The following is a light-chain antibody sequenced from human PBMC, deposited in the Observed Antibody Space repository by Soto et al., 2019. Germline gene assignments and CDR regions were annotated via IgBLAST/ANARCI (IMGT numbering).Light chain of an antibody. J-gene: IGLJ2*01. CDR1: NIGNKN. CDR3: QVWDSRLVV. V-gene: IGLV3-9*01. Sequence: SYELTQPLSVSVALGQTARITCGGNNIGNKNVHWYQQKPGQAPVLVIYRDSNRPSGIPERFSGSNSGNTATLTISRAQAGDEADYYCQVWDSRLVVFGGGTKLTVL. CDR2: RDS.